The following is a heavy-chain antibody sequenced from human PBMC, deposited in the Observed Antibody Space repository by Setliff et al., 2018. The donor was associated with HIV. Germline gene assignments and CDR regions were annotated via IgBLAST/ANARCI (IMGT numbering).Heavy chain of an antibody. CDR3: ARQGYCSSGRCLYYFDY. CDR2: IYYGGGT. J-gene: IGHJ4*02. D-gene: IGHD2-15*01. CDR1: GGSIITSSYY. Sequence: SETLSLTCTVSGGSIITSSYYWGWIRQPPGKGLEWIASIYYGGGTYYNPSLRSRVTISVDTSKNQFSLKLTSVTAADTSVYYCARQGYCSSGRCLYYFDYWGQGTLVTVSS. V-gene: IGHV4-39*01.